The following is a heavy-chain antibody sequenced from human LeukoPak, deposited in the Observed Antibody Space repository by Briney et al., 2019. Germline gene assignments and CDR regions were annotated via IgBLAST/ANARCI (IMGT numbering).Heavy chain of an antibody. Sequence: SVKVSCKASGGTFGSYAISWVRQAPGQGLEWMGGIIPIFGTANYAQKFQGRVTITTDESTSTAYMELSSLRSEDTAVYYCARGYCSGGSCYSFDYWGQGTLVTVSS. J-gene: IGHJ4*02. CDR3: ARGYCSGGSCYSFDY. CDR1: GGTFGSYA. V-gene: IGHV1-69*05. D-gene: IGHD2-15*01. CDR2: IIPIFGTA.